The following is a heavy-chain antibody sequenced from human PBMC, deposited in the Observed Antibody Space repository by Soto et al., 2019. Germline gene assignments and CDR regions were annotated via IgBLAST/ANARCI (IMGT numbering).Heavy chain of an antibody. Sequence: SETLSLTCSVSGGSITSISYYWAWIRQPPLNGLEWIGSIYYTGSTYYNPSLKSRFTLSVDTSKNQFSLRLSSVTAAETAVYYCESKIASAALGWLDHWGQGTLVTVSS. CDR2: IYYTGST. D-gene: IGHD6-13*01. CDR1: GGSITSISYY. J-gene: IGHJ5*02. V-gene: IGHV4-39*01. CDR3: ESKIASAALGWLDH.